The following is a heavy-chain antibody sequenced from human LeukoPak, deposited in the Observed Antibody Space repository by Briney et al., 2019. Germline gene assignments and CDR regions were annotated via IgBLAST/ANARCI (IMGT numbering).Heavy chain of an antibody. Sequence: ASVKVSCKASGYTFTGYYMHWVRQAPGQGLEWMGWINPNSGGTNYAQKFQGRVTMTRDTSISTAYMELRSLRSDDTAVYYCARYSYGHSLDYWGQGTLVTVSS. CDR1: GYTFTGYY. CDR2: INPNSGGT. V-gene: IGHV1-2*02. J-gene: IGHJ4*02. CDR3: ARYSYGHSLDY. D-gene: IGHD5-18*01.